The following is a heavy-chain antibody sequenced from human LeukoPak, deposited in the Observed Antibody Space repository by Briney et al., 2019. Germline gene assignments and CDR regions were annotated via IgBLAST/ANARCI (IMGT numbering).Heavy chain of an antibody. Sequence: SVKVSCKASGGTFSSYAISWVRQAPGQGLEWMGGIIPIFGTANYAQKFQGRVTITADESTSTAYMELSSLRSDDTAVYYCARGVVAATFYYYMDVWGKGTTVTVSS. CDR3: ARGVVAATFYYYMDV. J-gene: IGHJ6*03. V-gene: IGHV1-69*13. CDR1: GGTFSSYA. D-gene: IGHD2-15*01. CDR2: IIPIFGTA.